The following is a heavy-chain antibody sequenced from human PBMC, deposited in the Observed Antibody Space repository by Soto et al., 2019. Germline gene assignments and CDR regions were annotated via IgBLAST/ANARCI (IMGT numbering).Heavy chain of an antibody. CDR1: GFPFSGPE. D-gene: IGHD6-13*01. Sequence: EVKVVESGGDLVQPGGSLKLSCAASGFPFSGPEIHWVRQASGKGLEWVGHIRTKTNNYATAYAASVKGRFSISRDDLNNMAYLEMNSLRTEDTAVYYCIRAAAGLDPWGQGTLVTVSS. CDR2: IRTKTNNYAT. CDR3: IRAAAGLDP. J-gene: IGHJ5*02. V-gene: IGHV3-73*01.